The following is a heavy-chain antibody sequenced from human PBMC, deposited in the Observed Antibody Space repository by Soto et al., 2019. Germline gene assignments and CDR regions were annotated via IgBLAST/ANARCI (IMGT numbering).Heavy chain of an antibody. Sequence: QVQLQESGPGLVKPSETLSLTCTVSGGSVSSGSYYWSWIRQPPGKGLEWIGYIYYSGSTNYNPXLKSRVPLSVXXSXNXXSLKLSSVTAADTAVYYCARNKVVVAANYYYGMDVWGQGTTVTVSS. D-gene: IGHD2-15*01. V-gene: IGHV4-61*01. CDR2: IYYSGST. CDR1: GGSVSSGSYY. J-gene: IGHJ6*02. CDR3: ARNKVVVAANYYYGMDV.